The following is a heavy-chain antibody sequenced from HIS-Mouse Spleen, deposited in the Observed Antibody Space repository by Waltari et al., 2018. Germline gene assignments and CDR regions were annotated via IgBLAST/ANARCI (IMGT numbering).Heavy chain of an antibody. J-gene: IGHJ2*01. CDR1: GVSISRSSYY. CDR3: AREIPYSSSWYDWYFDL. D-gene: IGHD6-13*01. V-gene: IGHV4-39*07. Sequence: QLQLQESGPGLVKPSETLSLTCTVPGVSISRSSYYWGWIRPPHGKGLEWVGSIYYSGSTYYNPSLKSRVTISVDTSKNQFSLKLSSVTAADTAVYYCAREIPYSSSWYDWYFDLWGRGTLVTVSS. CDR2: IYYSGST.